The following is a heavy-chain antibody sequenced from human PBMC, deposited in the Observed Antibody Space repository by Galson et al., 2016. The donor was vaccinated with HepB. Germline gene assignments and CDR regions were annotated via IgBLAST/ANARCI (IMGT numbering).Heavy chain of an antibody. Sequence: SVKVSCKASGYTFTDYPLHWVRQAPGQRLEWMGWINIGGGIKESSKRFQGRATMTRYTSASTAHMEGTSLTFQDTSIYYCVRDGGEKFRYGWEPGNWYSGVWGRGSLVTVTS. CDR1: GYTFTDYP. D-gene: IGHD5-18*01. CDR2: INIGGGIK. V-gene: IGHV1-3*04. J-gene: IGHJ2*01. CDR3: VRDGGEKFRYGWEPGNWYSGV.